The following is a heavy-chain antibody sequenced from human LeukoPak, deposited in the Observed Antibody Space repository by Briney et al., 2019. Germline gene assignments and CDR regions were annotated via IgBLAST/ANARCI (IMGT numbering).Heavy chain of an antibody. V-gene: IGHV4-59*08. D-gene: IGHD5-18*01. CDR2: IYYSGST. Sequence: PSKTLSLTCTVSGGSISSYYWSWIRQPPGKGLEWIGYIYYSGSTNYNPSLKSRVTISVDTSKNQFSLKLSSVTAADTAMYYCARHGGYSYGSPFYNDYWGQGTLVTVSS. CDR3: ARHGGYSYGSPFYNDY. J-gene: IGHJ4*02. CDR1: GGSISSYY.